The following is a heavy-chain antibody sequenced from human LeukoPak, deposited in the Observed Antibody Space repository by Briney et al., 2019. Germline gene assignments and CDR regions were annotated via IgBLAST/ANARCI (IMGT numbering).Heavy chain of an antibody. V-gene: IGHV4-4*07. CDR2: VYDSGTT. J-gene: IGHJ4*02. Sequence: PSETLSLTCTVSGDSIRSFFWSWIRQPAGKGLEWIGRVYDSGTTNYNPSLKSRVTMSVDTSKNQLSLKVTSVTAADTAVYYCTTAFGGSEKGGEGTLVTVSS. D-gene: IGHD2-15*01. CDR1: GDSIRSFF. CDR3: TTAFGGSEK.